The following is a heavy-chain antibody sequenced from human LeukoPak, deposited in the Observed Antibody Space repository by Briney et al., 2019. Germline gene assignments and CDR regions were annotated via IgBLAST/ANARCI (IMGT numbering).Heavy chain of an antibody. D-gene: IGHD1-26*01. V-gene: IGHV4-38-2*01. Sequence: SETLSLTCAVSGYSISSGYYWGWIRQPPGKGLEWIGSIYYSGSTYYNPSPKSRVTISVDTSKNQFSLKLSSVTAADTAVYYCARGSYDTPAFDYWGQGTLVTVSS. CDR2: IYYSGST. J-gene: IGHJ4*02. CDR3: ARGSYDTPAFDY. CDR1: GYSISSGYY.